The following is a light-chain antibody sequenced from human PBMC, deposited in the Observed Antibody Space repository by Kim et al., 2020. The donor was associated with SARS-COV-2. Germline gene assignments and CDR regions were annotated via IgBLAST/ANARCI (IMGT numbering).Light chain of an antibody. V-gene: IGKV3-15*01. CDR2: GAS. Sequence: SPGERATLSSRASQSVSSNLAWYQQKPGQAPRLLIYGASTRATGIPARFSGSWSGTEFTLTISSLQSEDFAVYYCQQYNNWPPLTFGGGTKVDIK. J-gene: IGKJ4*01. CDR1: QSVSSN. CDR3: QQYNNWPPLT.